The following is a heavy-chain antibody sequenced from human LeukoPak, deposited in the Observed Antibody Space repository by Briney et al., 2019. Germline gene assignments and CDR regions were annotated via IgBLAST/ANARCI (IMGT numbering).Heavy chain of an antibody. Sequence: ASVNVSCKASGYTFISYGISWVRHAPGQGLEWMGWINPNSGGTNYAQKFQGWVTMTRDTSISTAYMELSRLRSDDTAVYYCAKGTQDHDAFDIWGQGTMVTVSS. D-gene: IGHD2-2*01. CDR2: INPNSGGT. J-gene: IGHJ3*02. CDR1: GYTFISYG. V-gene: IGHV1-2*04. CDR3: AKGTQDHDAFDI.